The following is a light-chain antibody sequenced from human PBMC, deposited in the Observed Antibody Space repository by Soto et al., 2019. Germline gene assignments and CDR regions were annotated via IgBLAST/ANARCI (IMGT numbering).Light chain of an antibody. CDR3: SSYTSSTRV. CDR1: GSDVGGYNY. Sequence: QSALTQPASVSGSPGQSITISCTGTGSDVGGYNYVSWYQQHPGKAPKLMIYDVSNRPSGVSNRFSGSKSGNTASLTISGLQAEDEADYYCSSYTSSTRVFGGGTKVTVL. V-gene: IGLV2-14*01. CDR2: DVS. J-gene: IGLJ2*01.